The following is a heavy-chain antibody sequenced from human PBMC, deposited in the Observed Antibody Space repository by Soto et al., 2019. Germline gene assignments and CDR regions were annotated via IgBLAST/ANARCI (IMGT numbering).Heavy chain of an antibody. CDR1: GGTFSSYT. CDR2: IIPNLGIA. V-gene: IGHV1-69*04. Sequence: SVKVSCKASGGTFSSYTISWVRQAPGQGLEWMGRIIPNLGIANYAQKFQGRVTITADKSTSTAYMELSSLRSEDTAVYYCAREVMVYAYSHYFDYWGQGTLVTVSS. J-gene: IGHJ4*02. CDR3: AREVMVYAYSHYFDY. D-gene: IGHD2-8*01.